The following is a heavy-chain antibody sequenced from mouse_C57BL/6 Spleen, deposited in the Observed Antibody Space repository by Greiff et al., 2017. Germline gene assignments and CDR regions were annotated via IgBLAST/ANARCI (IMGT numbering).Heavy chain of an antibody. CDR2: INPSSGYT. J-gene: IGHJ3*01. CDR3: ARGDYDYSCFAY. Sequence: QVQLQQSGAELAKPGASVKLSCKASGYTFTSYWMHWVKQRPGQGLEWIGYINPSSGYTKYNQKFKDKATLTADKSSSTAYMQLISLTYEDSEVYYCARGDYDYSCFAYWGQGTLVTVSA. V-gene: IGHV1-7*01. CDR1: GYTFTSYW. D-gene: IGHD2-4*01.